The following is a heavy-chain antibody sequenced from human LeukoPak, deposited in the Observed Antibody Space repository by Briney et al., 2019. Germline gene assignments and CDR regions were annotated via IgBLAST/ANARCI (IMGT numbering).Heavy chain of an antibody. V-gene: IGHV3-23*01. J-gene: IGHJ6*03. CDR1: GFTFSSYA. D-gene: IGHD3-10*01. CDR3: AKDGPYMVRGVAPWGDYYYMDV. CDR2: TSGSGGST. Sequence: GGSLRLSCAASGFTFSSYAMTWVRQAPGKGLEWVSTTSGSGGSTYYADSVKGRFTISRDNSKNTLYLQMNSLRAEDTAVYYCAKDGPYMVRGVAPWGDYYYMDVWGKGTTVTISS.